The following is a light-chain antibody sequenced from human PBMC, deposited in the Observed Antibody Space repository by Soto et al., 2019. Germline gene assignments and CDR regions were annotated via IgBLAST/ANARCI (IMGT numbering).Light chain of an antibody. V-gene: IGLV2-23*01. CDR2: EGS. Sequence: SVLTQPASVSGSPGQSITISCTGTSSDVGTYNLVSWYQQQPGKAPKLMIYEGSKRPSGVSNRFSGSKSGNTASLTISGLQAEDEADYYCCSYAGVNTYVFGTGTKAPS. CDR3: CSYAGVNTYV. CDR1: SSDVGTYNL. J-gene: IGLJ1*01.